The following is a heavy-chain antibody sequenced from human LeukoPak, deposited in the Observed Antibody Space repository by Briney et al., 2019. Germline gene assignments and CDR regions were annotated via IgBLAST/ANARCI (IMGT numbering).Heavy chain of an antibody. Sequence: GASVKVSCKASGYTFTSYGISWVRQAPGQGLEWMGWISAYNGNTNYAQKLQGRVTMTTDTSTSTAYMELRSLRSDDTAVYYCARVGDYYDSSGYYHPYNWFDPWGQGTLVTVSS. CDR2: ISAYNGNT. CDR1: GYTFTSYG. J-gene: IGHJ5*02. V-gene: IGHV1-18*01. CDR3: ARVGDYYDSSGYYHPYNWFDP. D-gene: IGHD3-22*01.